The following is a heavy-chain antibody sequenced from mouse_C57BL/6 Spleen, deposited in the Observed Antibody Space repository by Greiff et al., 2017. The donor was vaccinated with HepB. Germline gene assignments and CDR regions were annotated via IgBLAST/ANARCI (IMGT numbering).Heavy chain of an antibody. CDR2: INPNNGGT. V-gene: IGHV1-18*01. CDR3: ARRDSKPAGFAY. Sequence: EVQLQQSGPELVKPGASVKIPCKASGYTFTDYNMDWVKQSHGKSLEWIGDINPNNGGTIYNQKFKGKATLTVDKSSSTAYMELRSLTSEDTAVYYGARRDSKPAGFAYWGQGTLVTVSA. J-gene: IGHJ3*01. D-gene: IGHD2-5*01. CDR1: GYTFTDYN.